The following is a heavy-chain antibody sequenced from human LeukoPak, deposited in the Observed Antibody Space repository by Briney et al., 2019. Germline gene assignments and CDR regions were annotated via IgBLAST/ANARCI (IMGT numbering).Heavy chain of an antibody. V-gene: IGHV3-30*02. Sequence: GGSLRLSCAASGFTFSSYGMHWVRQAPGKGLEWVAFIRYDGSNKYYADSVKGRFTISRDNSKNTLYLQMNSLRAADTAVYYCAKDPTHYRVWDDYDSTVLSYWGQGTLVTVSS. CDR2: IRYDGSNK. CDR3: AKDPTHYRVWDDYDSTVLSY. D-gene: IGHD3-22*01. CDR1: GFTFSSYG. J-gene: IGHJ4*02.